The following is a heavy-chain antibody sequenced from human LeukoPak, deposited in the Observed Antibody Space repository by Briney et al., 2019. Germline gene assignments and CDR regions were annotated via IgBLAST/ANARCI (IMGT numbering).Heavy chain of an antibody. CDR1: GYSFTSYW. V-gene: IGHV5-51*01. J-gene: IGHJ4*02. D-gene: IGHD3-22*01. CDR2: IYPGDSDT. Sequence: HGESLKISCKGSGYSFTSYWIGWVRQMPGKGLEWMGIIYPGDSDTRYSPSFQGQVTISADKSISTAYLQWSSLKASDSAMSYCAREGDSSGYHFDYWGQGTLVTVSS. CDR3: AREGDSSGYHFDY.